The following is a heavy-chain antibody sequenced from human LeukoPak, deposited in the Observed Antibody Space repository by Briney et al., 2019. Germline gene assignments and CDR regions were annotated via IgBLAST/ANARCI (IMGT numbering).Heavy chain of an antibody. D-gene: IGHD5-12*01. J-gene: IGHJ6*03. CDR2: ISADNGKT. V-gene: IGHV1-18*01. CDR1: GYSFTSYG. Sequence: GESLKISCKGSGYSFTSYGISWVRQAPGQGLEWMGWISADNGKTNYAQKLQGRVTMTTDTSTTTAYMELRSLRSDDTAVYYCARRGYPVCYYYMDVWGKGTTVTISS. CDR3: ARRGYPVCYYYMDV.